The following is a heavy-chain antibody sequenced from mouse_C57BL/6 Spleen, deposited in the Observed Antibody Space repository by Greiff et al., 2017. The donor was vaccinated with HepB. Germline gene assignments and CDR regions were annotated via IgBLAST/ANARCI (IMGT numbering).Heavy chain of an antibody. Sequence: EVQRVESGPELVKPGASVKISCKASGYSFTGYYMNWVKQSPEKSLEWIGEINPSTGGTTYNQKFKAKATLTVDKSSSTAYMQLKSLTSEDSAVYYCARSYYGSSAFDYWGQGTTLTVSS. D-gene: IGHD1-1*01. V-gene: IGHV1-42*01. CDR3: ARSYYGSSAFDY. CDR1: GYSFTGYY. CDR2: INPSTGGT. J-gene: IGHJ2*01.